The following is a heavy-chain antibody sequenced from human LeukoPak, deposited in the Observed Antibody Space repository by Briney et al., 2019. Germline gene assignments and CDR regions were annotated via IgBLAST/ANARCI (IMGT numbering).Heavy chain of an antibody. Sequence: SETLSLTCGLSGNFISRCYYLAWLGQPPGTGLEWSWMIYCSGRTCYNPSIKSRVTKSVEMSQKRFSLELSSVTDEDTAVYYCARNSSGWSPLGELQSAPHCFDYWGQGTLVTVSS. CDR1: GNFISRCYY. CDR2: IYCSGRT. V-gene: IGHV4-38-2*01. CDR3: ARNSSGWSPLGELQSAPHCFDY. D-gene: IGHD6-19*01. J-gene: IGHJ4*02.